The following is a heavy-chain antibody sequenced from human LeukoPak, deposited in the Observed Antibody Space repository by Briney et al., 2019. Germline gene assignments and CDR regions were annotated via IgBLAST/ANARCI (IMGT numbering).Heavy chain of an antibody. Sequence: SETPSLTCTVSGGSISAYYWSWIRQPPGKGLEWIGYIYYSGTTNYNPSLKSRVTISVDTSKNQFYLKLSSVAAADTAVYYCAREEMASGYYFDYWGQGTLVTVSS. D-gene: IGHD5-24*01. CDR3: AREEMASGYYFDY. J-gene: IGHJ4*02. CDR2: IYYSGTT. V-gene: IGHV4-59*01. CDR1: GGSISAYY.